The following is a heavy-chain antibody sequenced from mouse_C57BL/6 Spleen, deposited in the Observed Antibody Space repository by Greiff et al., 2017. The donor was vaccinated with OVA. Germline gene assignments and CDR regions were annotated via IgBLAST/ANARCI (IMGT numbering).Heavy chain of an antibody. J-gene: IGHJ4*01. D-gene: IGHD2-4*01. V-gene: IGHV1-78*01. Sequence: SDAELVKPGASVKISCKVSGYTFTDHTIHWMKQRPEQGLEWIGYIYPRDGSTKYNEKFKGKATLTADKSSSTAYMQLNSLTSEDSAVYFCAREEGLREGGDAMDYWGQGTSVTVSS. CDR3: AREEGLREGGDAMDY. CDR2: IYPRDGST. CDR1: GYTFTDHT.